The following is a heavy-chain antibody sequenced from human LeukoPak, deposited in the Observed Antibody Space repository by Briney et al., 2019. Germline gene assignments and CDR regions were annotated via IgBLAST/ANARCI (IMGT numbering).Heavy chain of an antibody. CDR3: ARGGTYYGSGSYYWFDP. V-gene: IGHV3-11*06. J-gene: IGHJ5*02. CDR2: ISSSSSYT. CDR1: GFTFSGYY. D-gene: IGHD3-10*01. Sequence: GGSLRLSCAASGFTFSGYYMSWIRQAPGKGLEWVSYISSSSSYTNYADSVKGRFTISRDNAKNSLYLQMNSLRAEDTAVYYCARGGTYYGSGSYYWFDPWGQEPWSPSPQ.